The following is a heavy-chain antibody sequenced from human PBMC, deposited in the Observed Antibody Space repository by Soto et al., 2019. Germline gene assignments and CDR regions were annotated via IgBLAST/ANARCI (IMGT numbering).Heavy chain of an antibody. CDR3: AKLTGY. J-gene: IGHJ4*02. Sequence: EVQLLESGGGLVQPGGSLRLSCVASGFTFSSHSMSWVRQAPGKGLEWVSTVSGSGDTTYYADSVKGRFSISRDNSKNTLYLHMNSLRVEDTAVYYCAKLTGYWGQGTLVTVSS. CDR1: GFTFSSHS. CDR2: VSGSGDTT. V-gene: IGHV3-23*01.